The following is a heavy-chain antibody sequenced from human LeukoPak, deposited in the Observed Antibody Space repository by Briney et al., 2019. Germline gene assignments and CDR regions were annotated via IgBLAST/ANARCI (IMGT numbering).Heavy chain of an antibody. CDR1: GGSISSGGYY. J-gene: IGHJ3*02. V-gene: IGHV4-31*03. D-gene: IGHD4-23*01. Sequence: PSETLSLTCTVSGGSISSGGYYWSWIRQHPGKGLEWIGYIYYSGSTNYNPSLKSRVTISVDTSKNQFSLKLSSVTAADTAVYYCARCFHGGNSTPRNGYAFDIWGQGTMVTVSS. CDR2: IYYSGST. CDR3: ARCFHGGNSTPRNGYAFDI.